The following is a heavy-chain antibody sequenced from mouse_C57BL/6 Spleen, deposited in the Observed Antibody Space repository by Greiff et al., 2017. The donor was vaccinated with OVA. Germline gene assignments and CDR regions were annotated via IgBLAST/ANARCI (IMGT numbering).Heavy chain of an antibody. D-gene: IGHD2-3*01. CDR2: ISSGSSTI. CDR3: ARDDGYHWYFDV. J-gene: IGHJ1*03. CDR1: GFTFSDYG. Sequence: EVKLVESGGGLVKPGGSLKLSCAASGFTFSDYGMHWVRQAPEKGLEWVAYISSGSSTIYYADTVKGRFTISRDNAKNTLFLQMTSLRSEDTAMDYCARDDGYHWYFDVWGTGTTVTVSS. V-gene: IGHV5-17*01.